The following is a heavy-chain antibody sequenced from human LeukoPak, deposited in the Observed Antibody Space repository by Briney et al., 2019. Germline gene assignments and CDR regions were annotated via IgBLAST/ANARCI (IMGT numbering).Heavy chain of an antibody. CDR3: ARDRGSTYFDY. CDR2: VDPEDGET. Sequence: ASVKVSCKVSGYTFTDYYMHWVQQAPGKGLEWMGLVDPEDGETIYAEKFQGRVTITADTSTDTAYMELSSLRSDDTAVYYCARDRGSTYFDYWGQGTLVTVSS. D-gene: IGHD2-2*01. J-gene: IGHJ4*02. V-gene: IGHV1-69-2*01. CDR1: GYTFTDYY.